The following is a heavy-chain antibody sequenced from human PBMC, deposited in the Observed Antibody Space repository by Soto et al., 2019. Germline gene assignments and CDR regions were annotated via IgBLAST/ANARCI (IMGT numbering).Heavy chain of an antibody. J-gene: IGHJ6*02. CDR1: GDSVSSKSGA. Sequence: QVQLQQSGPRLVKPSQTLSLTCAISGDSVSSKSGAWNWIRQSPSRGLEWLGRTYYRTNWHNDSAVSVRSRIIINPETSKNHFSLQLHSVTPEDTAVYYCARYRAQYGMDVWGQGTTVTVSS. V-gene: IGHV6-1*01. CDR3: ARYRAQYGMDV. D-gene: IGHD3-10*01. CDR2: TYYRTNWHN.